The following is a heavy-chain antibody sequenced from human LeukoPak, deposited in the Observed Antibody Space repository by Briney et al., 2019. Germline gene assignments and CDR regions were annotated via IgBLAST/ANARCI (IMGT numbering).Heavy chain of an antibody. Sequence: PSGGSLRLSCAASGFTFSSYSMNWVRQAPGKGLEWVSYISSSSSTIYYADSVKGRFTISRDNAKNSLYLQMNSLRAEDTALYFCASGIRERGFDYWGQETLVTVSS. CDR1: GFTFSSYS. CDR3: ASGIRERGFDY. CDR2: ISSSSSTI. V-gene: IGHV3-48*01. J-gene: IGHJ4*02. D-gene: IGHD1-1*01.